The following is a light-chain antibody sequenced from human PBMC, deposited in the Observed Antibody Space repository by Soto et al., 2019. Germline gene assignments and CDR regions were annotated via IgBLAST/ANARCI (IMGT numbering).Light chain of an antibody. V-gene: IGLV2-14*01. CDR1: SSDVGGYNY. Sequence: SLNQPSPGSGAPGQSITNFCHWTSSDVGGYNYVSWYQQHPGKAPKLMIYEVSNRPSGVSNRVSGSKSGNTASLTISGLQAEDEADYYCSSYTSSSTPVFGTGTKVTVL. CDR3: SSYTSSSTPV. CDR2: EVS. J-gene: IGLJ1*01.